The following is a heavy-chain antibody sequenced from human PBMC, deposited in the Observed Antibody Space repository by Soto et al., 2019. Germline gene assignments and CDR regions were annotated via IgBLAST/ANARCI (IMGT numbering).Heavy chain of an antibody. V-gene: IGHV4-59*01. CDR3: ERGDDTMFRGVIIGPLFDT. J-gene: IGHJ5*02. D-gene: IGHD3-10*01. Sequence: PSETLSLTCTVSGGSISSYYWSWIRQPPGKGLEWIGYIYYSGSTNYNPSLKSRVTISVDTSKNQFSLKLSSVTAADTAVYYCERGDDTMFRGVIIGPLFDTWGQGTLVTVSS. CDR2: IYYSGST. CDR1: GGSISSYY.